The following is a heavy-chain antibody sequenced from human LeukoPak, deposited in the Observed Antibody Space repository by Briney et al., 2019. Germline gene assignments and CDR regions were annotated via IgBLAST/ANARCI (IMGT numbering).Heavy chain of an antibody. CDR1: GFTFSNSA. CDR2: IIVGSGKT. V-gene: IGHV1-58*02. D-gene: IGHD1-26*01. J-gene: IGHJ4*02. Sequence: ASVKVSCKASGFTFSNSAIQWVRQARGQRLEWIGWIIVGSGKTHYAQNLQERITITRDMSTNTAYMELSSLRSEDTAVYHCAAELYSGSYGRCCSFAFWGQGTQVTVSS. CDR3: AAELYSGSYGRCCSFAF.